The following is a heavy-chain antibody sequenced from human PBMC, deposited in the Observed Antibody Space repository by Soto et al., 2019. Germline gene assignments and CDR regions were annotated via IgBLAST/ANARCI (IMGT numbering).Heavy chain of an antibody. Sequence: QVQLVQSGAEVKKPGSSVKVSCKASGGTFSSYAISWVRQAPGQGLEWMGGIIPIFGTANYAQKSQGRVTITADESTSTAYMELSSLRSEDTAVYYCASQRGCSSTSCYIYYYGMDVWGQGTTVTVSS. CDR1: GGTFSSYA. V-gene: IGHV1-69*01. J-gene: IGHJ6*02. CDR2: IIPIFGTA. D-gene: IGHD2-2*02. CDR3: ASQRGCSSTSCYIYYYGMDV.